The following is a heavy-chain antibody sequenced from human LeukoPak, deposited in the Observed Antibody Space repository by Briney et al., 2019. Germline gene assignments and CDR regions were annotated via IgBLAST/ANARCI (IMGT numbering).Heavy chain of an antibody. CDR1: GFTLSSYE. Sequence: GGSLRLSCAASGFTLSSYEMNWVRQAPGKGLEWVSYISSSGSTIYYADSVKGRFTFSRDNAKNSLYLQMNSLRVEDTAVYYCATIEAVRFHYWGQGTLVTVSS. CDR3: ATIEAVRFHY. J-gene: IGHJ4*02. D-gene: IGHD6-19*01. V-gene: IGHV3-48*03. CDR2: ISSSGSTI.